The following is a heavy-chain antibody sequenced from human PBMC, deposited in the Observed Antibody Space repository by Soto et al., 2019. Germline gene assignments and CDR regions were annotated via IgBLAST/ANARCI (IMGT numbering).Heavy chain of an antibody. V-gene: IGHV3-30-3*01. CDR1: GFTFSSYA. CDR2: ISYDGSNK. D-gene: IGHD3-22*01. Sequence: QVQLVESGGGVVQPGRSLRLSCAASGFTFSSYAMHWVRQAPGKGLEWVAVISYDGSNKYYADSVKGRFTISRDNSKNTRYLQMNSLRAEDTAVYYCARDWAQAYYDSSGYYWPLDYWGQGTLVTVSS. CDR3: ARDWAQAYYDSSGYYWPLDY. J-gene: IGHJ4*02.